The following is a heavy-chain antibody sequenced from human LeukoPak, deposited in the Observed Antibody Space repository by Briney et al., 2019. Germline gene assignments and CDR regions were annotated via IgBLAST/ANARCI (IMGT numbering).Heavy chain of an antibody. D-gene: IGHD3-3*01. CDR1: GYTFTGYY. CDR3: ARESLYYDFWSGYSGALDY. J-gene: IGHJ4*02. V-gene: IGHV1-2*02. Sequence: ASVKVSCKASGYTFTGYYMHWVRQAPGQGLEWMGWINPNSGGTNYAQKFQGRVTMTRDTSISTAHMELSRLRSDDTAVYYCARESLYYDFWSGYSGALDYWGQGTLVTVSS. CDR2: INPNSGGT.